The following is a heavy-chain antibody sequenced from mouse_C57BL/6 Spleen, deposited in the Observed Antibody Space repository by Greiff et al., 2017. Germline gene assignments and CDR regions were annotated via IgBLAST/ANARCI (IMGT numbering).Heavy chain of an antibody. CDR1: GYSFTDYN. J-gene: IGHJ2*01. CDR3: ASEGGAGGARLDY. V-gene: IGHV1-39*01. D-gene: IGHD1-2*01. Sequence: VQLQQSGPELVKPGASVKISCKASGYSFTDYNMNWVKQSNGKSLEWIGVINPNYGTTSYNQKFKGKATLTVDQSSSTAYMQLSSLTSEDSAVEYCASEGGAGGARLDYWGQGTTLTVSS. CDR2: INPNYGTT.